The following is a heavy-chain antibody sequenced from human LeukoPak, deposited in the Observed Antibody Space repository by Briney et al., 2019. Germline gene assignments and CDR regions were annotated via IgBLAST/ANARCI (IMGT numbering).Heavy chain of an antibody. Sequence: PGGSLRLSCGASGFSISNSVVSWVRQAPGKGLEWVSGSGAATYYADSVKGRFTISRDNAKNSLYLQMNSLRVEDTAVYYCASVLWFGGIFFDYWGQGTLVTVSS. CDR2: SGAAT. CDR1: GFSISNSV. D-gene: IGHD3-10*01. J-gene: IGHJ4*02. V-gene: IGHV3-23*01. CDR3: ASVLWFGGIFFDY.